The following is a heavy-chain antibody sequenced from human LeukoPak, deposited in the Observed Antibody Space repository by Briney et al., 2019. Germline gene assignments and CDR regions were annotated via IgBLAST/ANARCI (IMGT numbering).Heavy chain of an antibody. J-gene: IGHJ5*02. CDR1: GGTFSSYA. Sequence: SVKVSCKASGGTFSSYAISWVRQAPGQGLEWMGGIIPIFGTANYAQKFQGRVTITADKSTSPAYMELSSLRSEDTAVYYCAREESNWFDPWGQGTLVTVSS. CDR3: AREESNWFDP. CDR2: IIPIFGTA. V-gene: IGHV1-69*06.